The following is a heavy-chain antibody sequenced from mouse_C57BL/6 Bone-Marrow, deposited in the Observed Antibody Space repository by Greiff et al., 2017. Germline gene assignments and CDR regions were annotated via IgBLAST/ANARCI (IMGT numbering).Heavy chain of an antibody. D-gene: IGHD1-1*01. V-gene: IGHV1-64*01. CDR1: GYTFTSYW. J-gene: IGHJ2*01. CDR2: IHPNSGST. CDR3: AHYYGSSRFDY. Sequence: QVQLQQPGAELVKPGASVKLSCKASGYTFTSYWMHWVKQRPGQGLEWIGMIHPNSGSTNYNEKFKSKATLTVDKSSSTAYMQRSSLTSEDSAVXYCAHYYGSSRFDYWGQGTTLTVSS.